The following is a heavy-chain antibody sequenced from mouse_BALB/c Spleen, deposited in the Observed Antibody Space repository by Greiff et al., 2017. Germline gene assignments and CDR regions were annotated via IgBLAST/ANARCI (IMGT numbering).Heavy chain of an antibody. Sequence: EVQLQQSGAELVKPGASVKLSCTASGFNIKDTYMHWVKQRPEQGLEWIGRIDPANGNTKYDPKFQGKATITADTSSNTAYLQLSSLTSEDTAVYYCAYGNPCAYWGQGTLVTVSA. D-gene: IGHD2-1*01. CDR3: AYGNPCAY. V-gene: IGHV14-3*02. J-gene: IGHJ3*01. CDR2: IDPANGNT. CDR1: GFNIKDTY.